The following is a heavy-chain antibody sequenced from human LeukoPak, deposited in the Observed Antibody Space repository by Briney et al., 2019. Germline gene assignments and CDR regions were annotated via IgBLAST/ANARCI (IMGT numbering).Heavy chain of an antibody. Sequence: ASVKVSCKASGYTFTSYAMHWVRQAPGQRLEWMGWINAGNGNTKYSQKFQGRVTITRDTSASTAYVELSSLRSEDTAVYYCARAFSSLRYFDYWGQGTLVTVSS. V-gene: IGHV1-3*01. CDR2: INAGNGNT. J-gene: IGHJ4*02. CDR1: GYTFTSYA. CDR3: ARAFSSLRYFDY. D-gene: IGHD6-6*01.